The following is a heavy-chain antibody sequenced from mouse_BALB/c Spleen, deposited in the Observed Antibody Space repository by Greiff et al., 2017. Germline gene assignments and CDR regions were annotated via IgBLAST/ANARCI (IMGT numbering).Heavy chain of an antibody. D-gene: IGHD2-4*01. CDR2: IYPGDGDT. J-gene: IGHJ4*01. Sequence: QVPLQQSGPELVKPGASVTISCKASGYAFSSSWMNWVKQRPGQGLEWIGRIYPGDGDTNYNGKFKCKATLTADKASSPAYMQLSRLTSVDYAVYFCARWGVITTDYAMDYWGQGTSVTVSS. CDR3: ARWGVITTDYAMDY. V-gene: IGHV1-82*01. CDR1: GYAFSSSW.